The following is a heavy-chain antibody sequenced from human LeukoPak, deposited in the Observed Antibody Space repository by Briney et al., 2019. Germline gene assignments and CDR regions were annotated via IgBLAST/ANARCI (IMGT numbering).Heavy chain of an antibody. CDR3: ARDDYGEHHDAFDI. J-gene: IGHJ3*02. V-gene: IGHV3-33*01. Sequence: PGGSLRLSCAASGFTFSSYGMHWVRQAPGKGLEWVAVIWYDGSNKYYADSVKGRFTISRDNSKNTLYLQMNSLRAEDTAVYYCARDDYGEHHDAFDIWGQGTMVTVSS. CDR2: IWYDGSNK. CDR1: GFTFSSYG. D-gene: IGHD4-17*01.